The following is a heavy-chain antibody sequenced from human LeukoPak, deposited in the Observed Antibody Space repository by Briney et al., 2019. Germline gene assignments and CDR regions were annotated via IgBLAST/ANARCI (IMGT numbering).Heavy chain of an antibody. CDR3: ARTDSSGYLDAFDI. D-gene: IGHD3-22*01. CDR2: ISSSGSTI. CDR1: GFTFSSYE. V-gene: IGHV3-48*03. J-gene: IGHJ3*02. Sequence: GGSLRLSCAASGFTFSSYEMNWVRQAPGKGLEWVSYISSSGSTIYYADSVKGRFTISRDNSKNTLYLQMNSLRAEDTAVYYCARTDSSGYLDAFDIWGQGTMVTVSS.